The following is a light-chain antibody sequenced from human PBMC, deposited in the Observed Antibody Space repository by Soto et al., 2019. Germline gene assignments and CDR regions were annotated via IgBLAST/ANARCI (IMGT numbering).Light chain of an antibody. CDR3: QSYDTSLSGWV. CDR1: SSNIGATYD. J-gene: IGLJ3*02. Sequence: QLVLTQPPSVSGAPGQRVTISCTGSSSNIGATYDVHWFQHLPGTAPKLLIYGDNNRPSGVPDRFSGSKSGTSASLAITGLQAEDEADYYCQSYDTSLSGWVFGGGTKLTVL. V-gene: IGLV1-40*01. CDR2: GDN.